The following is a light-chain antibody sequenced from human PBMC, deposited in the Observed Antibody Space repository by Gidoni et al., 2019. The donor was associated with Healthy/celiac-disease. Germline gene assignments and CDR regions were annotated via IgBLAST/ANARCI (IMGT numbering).Light chain of an antibody. V-gene: IGKV1-5*01. CDR1: QSISSW. Sequence: DIQMTQSPSTLSASVGDRVTITCRASQSISSWLAWYQQKPGKAPKLLSYDASSLESGVPSRFSGSGSGTEFTLTISSLQPDEFATYYCQQYNSYLYTFGQGTKLEIK. J-gene: IGKJ2*01. CDR3: QQYNSYLYT. CDR2: DAS.